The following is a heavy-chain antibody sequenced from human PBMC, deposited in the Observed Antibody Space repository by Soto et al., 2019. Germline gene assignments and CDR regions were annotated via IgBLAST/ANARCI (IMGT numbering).Heavy chain of an antibody. CDR3: AREGRRYYDSSGYYSSPYYFDY. D-gene: IGHD3-22*01. J-gene: IGHJ4*02. CDR1: GYTFTSYA. V-gene: IGHV1-3*01. Sequence: QVQLVQSGAEVKKPGASVKVSCKASGYTFTSYAMHWVRQAPGQRLEWMGWINAGNGNTKYSQKFQGRVTITRDTSASTAYMELSSLRSEDTAVYYCAREGRRYYDSSGYYSSPYYFDYWDQGTLVTVSS. CDR2: INAGNGNT.